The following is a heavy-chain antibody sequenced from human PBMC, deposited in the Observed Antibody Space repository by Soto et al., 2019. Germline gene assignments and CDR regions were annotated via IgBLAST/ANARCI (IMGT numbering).Heavy chain of an antibody. Sequence: QLQLQESGPGLVKPSETLFLTCTVSGGSISSRSYFWGWIRQPPGKGLEWIGSVSYNVRTYYNPSLKGRVTMSVDTSKNQFVLKLSSVTAADTAVYYCARQAVDEGYSSGWYFDSWGQGTLVTVSS. CDR2: VSYNVRT. V-gene: IGHV4-39*01. CDR1: GGSISSRSYF. D-gene: IGHD6-19*01. CDR3: ARQAVDEGYSSGWYFDS. J-gene: IGHJ4*02.